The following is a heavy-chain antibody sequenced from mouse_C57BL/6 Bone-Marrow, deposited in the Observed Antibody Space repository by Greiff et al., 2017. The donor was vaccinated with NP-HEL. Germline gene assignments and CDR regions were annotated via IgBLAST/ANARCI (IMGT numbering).Heavy chain of an antibody. CDR1: GFTFSSYG. V-gene: IGHV5-6*01. CDR2: ISSGGSYT. Sequence: EVQLMESGGDLVKPGGSLKLSCAASGFTFSSYGMSWVRQTPDKRLEWVATISSGGSYTYYPDSVKGRFTISRDNAKNTRYLQMSSLKSEDTAMYDCARSDYWGQGTTLTVSS. J-gene: IGHJ2*01. CDR3: ARSDY.